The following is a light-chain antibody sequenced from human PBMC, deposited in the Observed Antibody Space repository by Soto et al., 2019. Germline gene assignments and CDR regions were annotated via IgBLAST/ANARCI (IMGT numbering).Light chain of an antibody. CDR3: QQYKRYLYT. Sequence: DIQMTQSPSTLSASVGDRVTITCRASQSISSWLAWYQQKPGKAPKLLIYDAANLESGVPSRFSGSGSGTEVTLTISSLQPEEFATYYCQQYKRYLYTVGQGTKREIK. CDR2: DAA. J-gene: IGKJ2*01. V-gene: IGKV1-5*01. CDR1: QSISSW.